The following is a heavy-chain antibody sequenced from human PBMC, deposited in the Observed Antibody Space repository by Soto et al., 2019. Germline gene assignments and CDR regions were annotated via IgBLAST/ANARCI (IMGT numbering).Heavy chain of an antibody. J-gene: IGHJ6*02. Sequence: PSETLSLTCTVSGGSISSYYWSWIRQPAGKGLEWIGRIYTSGSTSYNPSLKSRVTMSVDTSKNQFSLKLSSVTAADTAVYYCARVVVAGPSYYYYYGMDVWGQGTTVTVSS. V-gene: IGHV4-4*07. D-gene: IGHD2-15*01. CDR1: GGSISSYY. CDR2: IYTSGST. CDR3: ARVVVAGPSYYYYYGMDV.